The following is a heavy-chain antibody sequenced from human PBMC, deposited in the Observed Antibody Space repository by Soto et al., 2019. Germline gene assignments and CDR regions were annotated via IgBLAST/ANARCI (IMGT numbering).Heavy chain of an antibody. CDR2: ISGSGGST. V-gene: IGHV3-23*01. CDR1: GFTFSSYA. D-gene: IGHD2-8*01. CDR3: AKDCTNNYYYYYMDV. Sequence: EVQLLESGGGLVQPGGSLRLSCAASGFTFSSYAMSWVRQAPGKGLEWVLAISGSGGSTYYADSVKGRFTITRDNSKNPLYLQMTSLRAEDTAVYYCAKDCTNNYYYYYMDVWGKGTTVTVSS. J-gene: IGHJ6*03.